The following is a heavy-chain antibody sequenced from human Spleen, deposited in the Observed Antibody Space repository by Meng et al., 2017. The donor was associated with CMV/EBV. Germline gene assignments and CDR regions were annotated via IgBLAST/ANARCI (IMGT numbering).Heavy chain of an antibody. J-gene: IGHJ4*02. CDR2: IKQDGSEK. D-gene: IGHD2-21*01. CDR1: GFIFSSYW. Sequence: GGSLRLSCAASGFIFSSYWMTWVRQAPGKGLEWVANIKQDGSEKYYVDSVKGRFSISRDNAKNSLFLQMNSLRAEDTAVYYCAKYSAVGERLYYFDYWGQGTLVTVSS. V-gene: IGHV3-7*01. CDR3: AKYSAVGERLYYFDY.